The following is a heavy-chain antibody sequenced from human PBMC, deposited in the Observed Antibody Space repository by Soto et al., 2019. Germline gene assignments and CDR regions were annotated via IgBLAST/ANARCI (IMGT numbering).Heavy chain of an antibody. V-gene: IGHV1-69*13. J-gene: IGHJ6*02. D-gene: IGHD2-15*01. Sequence: GASVKVSCKASGGTFSSYAISWVRQAPGQGLEWMGGIIPIFGTANYAQKFQGRVTITANESTSTAYTELSSLRSEDTAVYYCARDPWSREGYCSGGSCYYYYGMDVWGQGTTVTVSS. CDR2: IIPIFGTA. CDR1: GGTFSSYA. CDR3: ARDPWSREGYCSGGSCYYYYGMDV.